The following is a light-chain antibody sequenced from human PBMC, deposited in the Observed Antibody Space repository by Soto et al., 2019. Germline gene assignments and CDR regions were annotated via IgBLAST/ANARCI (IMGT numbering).Light chain of an antibody. CDR2: GAS. Sequence: EIVLTQSPGTLSLSPGERVTLSCRASQSVSDNFLAWYQQKPGQAPRLIIYGASNRATGIPDRFSGCGSGTDFTLTISRLEPEDFATYYCQQYGYSPIFTFGPGTKVDI. V-gene: IGKV3-20*01. CDR1: QSVSDNF. CDR3: QQYGYSPIFT. J-gene: IGKJ3*01.